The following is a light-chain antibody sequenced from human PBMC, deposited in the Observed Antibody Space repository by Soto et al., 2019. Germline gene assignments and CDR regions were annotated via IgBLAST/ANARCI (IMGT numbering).Light chain of an antibody. CDR3: QQRSNWPLET. Sequence: EIVLTQSPATLSLSPGERATLSCSASQSVRSYLAWYQQKPGQARRRLIYDASNRATGIPARFSGSGSGTDFTLTISSLEPEDFAVYYCQQRSNWPLETFGQGTKVEIK. CDR2: DAS. J-gene: IGKJ1*01. V-gene: IGKV3-11*01. CDR1: QSVRSY.